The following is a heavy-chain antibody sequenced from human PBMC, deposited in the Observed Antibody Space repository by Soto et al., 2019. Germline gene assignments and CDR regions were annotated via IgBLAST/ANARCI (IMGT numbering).Heavy chain of an antibody. CDR2: ISGSGGST. V-gene: IGHV3-23*01. CDR3: AKTNWLMPKEKETGYFDL. J-gene: IGHJ2*01. Sequence: GGSLRLSCAASGFTFSSYAMSWVRQAPGKGLEWVSAISGSGGSTYYADSVKGRFTISRDNSKNTLYLQMNSLRAEDTAVYYCAKTNWLMPKEKETGYFDLWGRGTLVTVSS. D-gene: IGHD2-2*01. CDR1: GFTFSSYA.